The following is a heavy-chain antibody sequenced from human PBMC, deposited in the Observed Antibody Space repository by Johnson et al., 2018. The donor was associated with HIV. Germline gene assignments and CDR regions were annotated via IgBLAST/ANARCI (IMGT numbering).Heavy chain of an antibody. D-gene: IGHD1-26*01. CDR3: ARVRAGRENAFDI. CDR2: ISYDGSNK. CDR1: GFTFRNYA. J-gene: IGHJ3*02. V-gene: IGHV3-30*04. Sequence: QMHLVESGGGVVQPGTSLRLSCAASGFTFRNYAMHWVRQAPGKGLEWVAVISYDGSNKYYADSVKGRFTISRDNSKNTLSLQMNSPRVDDTAIYYCARVRAGRENAFDIWGQGTMVTVSS.